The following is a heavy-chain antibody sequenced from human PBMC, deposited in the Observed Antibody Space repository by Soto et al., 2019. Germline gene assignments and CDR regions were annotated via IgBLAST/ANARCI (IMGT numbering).Heavy chain of an antibody. Sequence: SETLSLTCSVSAGSLERRIYFWNWIRQPPGKGLEWIGYIPYSGGSNPNPALKIRVTLSLDTFNNQFSLTPTSVTAADKAMYYCASSTFFPDSRGYHFKNLDSWGQGTLVTVSS. J-gene: IGHJ5*01. D-gene: IGHD3-22*01. CDR1: AGSLERRIYF. CDR2: IPYSGGS. V-gene: IGHV4-61*01. CDR3: ASSTFFPDSRGYHFKNLDS.